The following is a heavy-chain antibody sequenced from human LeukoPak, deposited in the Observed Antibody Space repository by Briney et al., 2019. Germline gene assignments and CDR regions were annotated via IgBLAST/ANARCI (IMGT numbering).Heavy chain of an antibody. CDR2: IIPIFGTA. V-gene: IGHV1-69*13. CDR1: GGTFSSHT. D-gene: IGHD4-23*01. J-gene: IGHJ4*02. CDR3: ARGWLAETMVVTPYNY. Sequence: GASVTVSCKASGGTFSSHTINWVRQAPGQGLEWMGGIIPIFGTANYAQKFQGRVTITAVESTSTAYMEVSSLRSEDTAVYYCARGWLAETMVVTPYNYWGQGTLVTVSS.